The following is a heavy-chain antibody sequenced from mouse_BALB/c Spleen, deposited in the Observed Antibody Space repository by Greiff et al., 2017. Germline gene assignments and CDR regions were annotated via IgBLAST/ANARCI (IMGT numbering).Heavy chain of an antibody. V-gene: IGHV1S137*01. J-gene: IGHJ2*01. CDR2: ISTYYGDA. Sequence: VQLQQSGAELVRPGVSVKISCKGSGYTFTDYAMHWVKQSHAKSLEWIGVISTYYGDASYNQKFKGKATMTVDKSSSTAYMELARLTSEDSAIYYCARCGSSYFDYWGQGTTLTVSS. CDR3: ARCGSSYFDY. CDR1: GYTFTDYA.